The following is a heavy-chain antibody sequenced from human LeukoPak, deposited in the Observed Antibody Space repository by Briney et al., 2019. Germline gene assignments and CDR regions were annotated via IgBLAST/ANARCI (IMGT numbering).Heavy chain of an antibody. J-gene: IGHJ4*02. D-gene: IGHD5-24*01. V-gene: IGHV3-33*01. CDR3: ARDFSLQLFDY. CDR1: GFTFSSYG. CDR2: IWSDGSYK. Sequence: GGSLRLSCAASGFTFSSYGIHWVRQAPGKGLEWVAVIWSDGSYKYYADSVKGRFTISRDDSKNTLYLQMNSLRAEDTAVYYCARDFSLQLFDYWGQGTLVTVSS.